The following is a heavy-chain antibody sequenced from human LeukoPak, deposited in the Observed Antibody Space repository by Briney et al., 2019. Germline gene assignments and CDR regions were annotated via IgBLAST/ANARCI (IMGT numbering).Heavy chain of an antibody. V-gene: IGHV4-39*01. CDR1: GGSISSSSYY. CDR2: IYYSGST. J-gene: IGHJ4*02. D-gene: IGHD3-10*01. Sequence: SETLSLTCTVSGGSISSSSYYWGWIRQPAGKGLEWIGSIYYSGSTYYNPSLKSRVTISVDTSKNQFSLKLSSVTAADTAVYYCARHHYYGSGSYGDYWGQGTLVTVSS. CDR3: ARHHYYGSGSYGDY.